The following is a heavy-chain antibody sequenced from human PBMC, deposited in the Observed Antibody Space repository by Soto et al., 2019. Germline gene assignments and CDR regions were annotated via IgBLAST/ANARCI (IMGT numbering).Heavy chain of an antibody. D-gene: IGHD5-18*01. CDR3: ARERYTNYALDV. Sequence: PSETLSLTCTVSGGSISSGGYYWSWIRQHPGKGLEWIGYISYSGSTYYNPSLKSRVTISVDTSKNQFSLKLSSVTAADTAVFYCARERYTNYALDVWGQGTTVTVSS. V-gene: IGHV4-31*03. CDR1: GGSISSGGYY. CDR2: ISYSGST. J-gene: IGHJ6*02.